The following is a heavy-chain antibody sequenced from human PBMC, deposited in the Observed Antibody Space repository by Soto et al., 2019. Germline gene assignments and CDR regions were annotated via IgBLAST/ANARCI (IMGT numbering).Heavy chain of an antibody. Sequence: SETLSLTCAVYGVSFTEHYWNWVRQYPGKGLEWIGDISHTGGAKYNPSLKSRVAMSMDKSKNQLFLNMNSVTAADTAVYYCAFYDFKSGPGSGYWRQGTLSTDSP. CDR3: AFYDFKSGPGSGY. V-gene: IGHV4-34*01. J-gene: IGHJ4*02. CDR1: GVSFTEHY. CDR2: ISHTGGA. D-gene: IGHD3-3*01.